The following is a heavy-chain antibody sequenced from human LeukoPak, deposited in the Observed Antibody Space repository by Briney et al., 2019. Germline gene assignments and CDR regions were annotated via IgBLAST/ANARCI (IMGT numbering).Heavy chain of an antibody. CDR1: GYSFTSYW. CDR2: IYPGDSDT. J-gene: IGHJ6*03. V-gene: IGHV5-51*01. D-gene: IGHD2-21*01. CDR3: AGEVYTYCGGDCYSGYYYYYMDV. Sequence: GESLKISCKGSGYSFTSYWIGWVRQMPGKGLEWMGIIYPGDSDTRYSPSFQGQVTISADKSISTAYLQWSSLKASDTAMYYCAGEVYTYCGGDCYSGYYYYYMDVWGQGTMVTVSS.